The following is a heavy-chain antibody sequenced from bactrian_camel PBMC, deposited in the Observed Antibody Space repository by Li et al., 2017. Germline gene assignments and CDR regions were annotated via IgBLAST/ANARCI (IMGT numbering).Heavy chain of an antibody. D-gene: IGHD3*01. CDR2: IRRDGGET. CDR1: GHSRGSNC. J-gene: IGHJ4*01. V-gene: IGHV3S32*01. Sequence: VQLVESGGGSVQTGGSLRLSCVVSGHSRGSNCVGWYRLPPGRAPAEREGIAAIRRDGGETWYAASVKGRFTISRDNAKDTLYLQMNSLKIEDTAVYYCALGSGRQATMTARGEGTQVTVS.